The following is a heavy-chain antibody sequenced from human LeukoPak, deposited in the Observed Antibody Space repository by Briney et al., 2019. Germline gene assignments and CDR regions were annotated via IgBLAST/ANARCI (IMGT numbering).Heavy chain of an antibody. CDR2: IKQDGSEK. CDR3: ARGGFVVVPAAPFDY. J-gene: IGHJ4*02. V-gene: IGHV3-7*01. CDR1: GFTFSSYW. Sequence: GGSLRLSCAASGFTFSSYWMSWVRQAPGKGLEWVANIKQDGSEKYYVDSVKGRFTISRDNAKNPLYLQMNSLRAEDTAVYYCARGGFVVVPAAPFDYWGQGTLVTVSS. D-gene: IGHD2-2*01.